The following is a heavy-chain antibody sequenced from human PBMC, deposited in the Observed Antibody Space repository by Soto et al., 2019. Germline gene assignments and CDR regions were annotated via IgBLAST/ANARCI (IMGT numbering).Heavy chain of an antibody. J-gene: IGHJ4*02. CDR2: INPNRGGT. CDR3: ASALRYYDILTGYSPVDY. Sequence: ASVKVSCKASGYTFTGYYMHWVRQAPGQGLEWMGWINPNRGGTNYAQKFQGRATMTRDTSISTAYMELSRLRSDDTAVYYCASALRYYDILTGYSPVDYWGQGTLVTVSS. V-gene: IGHV1-2*02. CDR1: GYTFTGYY. D-gene: IGHD3-9*01.